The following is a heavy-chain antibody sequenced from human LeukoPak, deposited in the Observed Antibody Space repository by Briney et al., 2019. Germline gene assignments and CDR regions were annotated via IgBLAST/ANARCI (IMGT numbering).Heavy chain of an antibody. V-gene: IGHV3-23*01. CDR2: ISGSGGST. D-gene: IGHD1-26*01. CDR1: GFTLSMYA. J-gene: IGHJ4*02. Sequence: SGGSLRLSCAASGFTLSMYAMNWVRQAPGKGLEWVSAISGSGGSTYYADSVKGRFTISRDNSKNTLYLQMNSLRAEDTSLYYCAKGPKWELQDYWGQGTLVTVSS. CDR3: AKGPKWELQDY.